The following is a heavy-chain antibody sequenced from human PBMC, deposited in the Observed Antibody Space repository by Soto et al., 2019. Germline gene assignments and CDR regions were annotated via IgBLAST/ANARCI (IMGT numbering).Heavy chain of an antibody. J-gene: IGHJ3*01. Sequence: QIILKESGPTLVKPTQTLTLTCNFSGFSLSTTSVGVGWIRQPPGKALEWLALIYWDGDKRYSPSQKRRLTITKDTAKNQVVLIMTNMDPVDTGTYYCVYVPPQQWMSFSVWGQGTMVIVAS. CDR2: IYWDGDK. D-gene: IGHD6-19*01. CDR1: GFSLSTTSVG. CDR3: VYVPPQQWMSFSV. V-gene: IGHV2-5*04.